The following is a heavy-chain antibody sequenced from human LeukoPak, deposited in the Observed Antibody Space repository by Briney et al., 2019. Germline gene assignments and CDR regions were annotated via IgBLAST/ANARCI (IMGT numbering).Heavy chain of an antibody. J-gene: IGHJ4*02. D-gene: IGHD4/OR15-4a*01. V-gene: IGHV3-23*01. Sequence: PGGSLRLSCAASGFTYRSYAMRWVRQAPGKGLEWVSAIRGNGGSTYYADSVKGRFTIYRDNSKNTLYLQMNSLRAEDTAVYYSAHYGASYFDYWGQGTLVTVSS. CDR1: GFTYRSYA. CDR2: IRGNGGST. CDR3: AHYGASYFDY.